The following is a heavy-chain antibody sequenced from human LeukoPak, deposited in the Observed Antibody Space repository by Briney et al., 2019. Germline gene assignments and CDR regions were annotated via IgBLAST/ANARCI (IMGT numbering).Heavy chain of an antibody. Sequence: ASVKVSCKVSGHTFTDYYMHWVQQAPGKGLEWMGLVDPENGETIYAEKFQGRVTITADTSTDTAYMELSSLRSEDTAVYYCATDSGAARPYYYYYYMDVWGKGTTVTVSS. V-gene: IGHV1-69-2*01. CDR1: GHTFTDYY. D-gene: IGHD6-6*01. CDR2: VDPENGET. J-gene: IGHJ6*03. CDR3: ATDSGAARPYYYYYYMDV.